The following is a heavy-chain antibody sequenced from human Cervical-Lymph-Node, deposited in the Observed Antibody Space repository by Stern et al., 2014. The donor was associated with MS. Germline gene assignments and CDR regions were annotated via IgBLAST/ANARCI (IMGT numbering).Heavy chain of an antibody. D-gene: IGHD5-18*01. CDR3: ARERGNTYGFDY. CDR2: IVPIFDKA. CDR1: GGTFSNYA. V-gene: IGHV1-69*01. Sequence: VQLVESEAEVKRPGSSVKVSCKASGGTFSNYALSWVRLAPGQGLEWMGGIVPIFDKANYAQKFQGRVTITADESTSTAYMELGSLKSEDTAIYYCARERGNTYGFDYWGQGTLVTVSS. J-gene: IGHJ4*02.